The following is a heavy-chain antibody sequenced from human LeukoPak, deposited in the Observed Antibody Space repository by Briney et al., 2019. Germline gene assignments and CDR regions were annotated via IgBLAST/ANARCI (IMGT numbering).Heavy chain of an antibody. CDR2: ISTSDSTI. Sequence: GGSLRLSCAASGFIFSSYEMHWVRQAPGKGLEWVSYISTSDSTIYYADSVKGRFTISRDNAKNSLYLQMNSLRAEDTAVYYCARRAGAYSHPYDYWGQGTLVTVSS. V-gene: IGHV3-48*03. J-gene: IGHJ4*02. CDR3: ARRAGAYSHPYDY. D-gene: IGHD4/OR15-4a*01. CDR1: GFIFSSYE.